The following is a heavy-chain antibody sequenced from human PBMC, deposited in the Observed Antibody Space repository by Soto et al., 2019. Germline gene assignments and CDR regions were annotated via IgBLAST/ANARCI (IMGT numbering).Heavy chain of an antibody. D-gene: IGHD4-4*01. Sequence: EVQLEESGGGLVQPGVSLRLSCVVSGFTVSRNYMSWVRQAPGKGLEWVSVIYSGGSTYYADSVKGRFTISRHNSKNTLYLQMNSLRAEDTAVYYCARGGNPNYYWGQGTLVTVSS. V-gene: IGHV3-53*04. CDR3: ARGGNPNYY. CDR2: IYSGGST. J-gene: IGHJ4*02. CDR1: GFTVSRNY.